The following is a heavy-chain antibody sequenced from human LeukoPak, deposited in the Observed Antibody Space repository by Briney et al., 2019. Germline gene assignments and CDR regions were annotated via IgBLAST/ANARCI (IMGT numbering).Heavy chain of an antibody. CDR3: ARAPYSSSWYPFDY. CDR1: GGSISSYY. V-gene: IGHV4-59*01. Sequence: SETLSLTCTVSGGSISSYYWSWIRQPPGKGLERIGYIYYSGSTNYNPSLKSRVTISVDTSKNQFSLKLSSVTAADTAVYYCARAPYSSSWYPFDYWGQGTLVAVSS. J-gene: IGHJ4*02. D-gene: IGHD6-13*01. CDR2: IYYSGST.